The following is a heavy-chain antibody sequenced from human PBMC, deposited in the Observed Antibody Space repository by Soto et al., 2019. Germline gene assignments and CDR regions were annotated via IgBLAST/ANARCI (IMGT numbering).Heavy chain of an antibody. CDR2: ISYDGSNK. D-gene: IGHD4-17*01. J-gene: IGHJ4*02. V-gene: IGHV3-30-3*01. CDR1: GFTFSSYA. Sequence: GGSLRLSCAASGFTFSSYAMHWVRQAPGKGLEWVAVISYDGSNKYYADSVKGRFTISRDNSKNTLYLQMNSLRAEDTAVYYCARVTVVQYHFDYWGQGTLVTVSS. CDR3: ARVTVVQYHFDY.